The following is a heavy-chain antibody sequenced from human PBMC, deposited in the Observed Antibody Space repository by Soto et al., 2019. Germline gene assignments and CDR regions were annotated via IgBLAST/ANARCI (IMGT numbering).Heavy chain of an antibody. CDR3: ARYGSDYDILTGYHPWFDP. D-gene: IGHD3-9*01. J-gene: IGHJ5*02. V-gene: IGHV1-18*01. Sequence: QVQLVQSGAEVKKPGASVKVSCKASGYTFTSYGISWVRQAPGQGLEWMGWISAYNGNTNYAQKLQGRVTMTTDTSVSTAYMELRSLRSDDTAVYYCARYGSDYDILTGYHPWFDPWGEGTLVTVSS. CDR2: ISAYNGNT. CDR1: GYTFTSYG.